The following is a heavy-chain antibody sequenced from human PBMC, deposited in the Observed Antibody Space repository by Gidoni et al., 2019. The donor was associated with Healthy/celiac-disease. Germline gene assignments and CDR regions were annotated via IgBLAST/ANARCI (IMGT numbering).Heavy chain of an antibody. D-gene: IGHD3-22*01. V-gene: IGHV4-59*01. CDR3: ARDYDSRGEGWFDP. CDR2: IYYSGST. Sequence: QVQLQESGPGLVKPSETLSLTCTVSGGSISSYYWSWIRQPPGMGLEWIGYIYYSGSTNYNPSLKSRVTISVDTSKNQFSLKLSSVTAADTAVYYCARDYDSRGEGWFDPWGQGTLVTVSS. J-gene: IGHJ5*02. CDR1: GGSISSYY.